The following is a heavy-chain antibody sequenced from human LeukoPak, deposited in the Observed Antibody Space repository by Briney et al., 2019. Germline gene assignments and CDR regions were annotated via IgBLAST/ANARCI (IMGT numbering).Heavy chain of an antibody. CDR2: ISGSGGST. CDR3: ARVLAGATVDY. J-gene: IGHJ4*02. Sequence: GGSLRLSCAASGFTFSSYAMSWVRQAPGKGLEWVSAISGSGGSTHYADSVKGRFTISRDNSKNTLYLQMNSLRAEDTAVYYCARVLAGATVDYWGQGTLVTVSP. CDR1: GFTFSSYA. D-gene: IGHD1-26*01. V-gene: IGHV3-23*01.